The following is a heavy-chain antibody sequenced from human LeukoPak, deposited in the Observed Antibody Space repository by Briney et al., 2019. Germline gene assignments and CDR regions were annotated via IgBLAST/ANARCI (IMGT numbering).Heavy chain of an antibody. Sequence: PRASVKVSCKASGYTFTSYGISWVRQAPGQGLEWMGWISVHTGTTNYAQKLQGRVTMTTDTSTSTAYMELSSLRSEDTAVYYCTRGVATEYYFDYWGQGTLVTVSS. V-gene: IGHV1-18*01. D-gene: IGHD5-12*01. J-gene: IGHJ4*02. CDR3: TRGVATEYYFDY. CDR1: GYTFTSYG. CDR2: ISVHTGTT.